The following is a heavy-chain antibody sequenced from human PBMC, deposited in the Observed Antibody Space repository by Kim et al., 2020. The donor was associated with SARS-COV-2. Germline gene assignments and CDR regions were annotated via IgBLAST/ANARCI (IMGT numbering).Heavy chain of an antibody. V-gene: IGHV4-39*01. Sequence: PSLKSRVTISVDTSKNQFSLKLSSVTAADTAVYYCKTYYYDSSGYYRDYWGQGTLVTVSS. CDR3: KTYYYDSSGYYRDY. D-gene: IGHD3-22*01. J-gene: IGHJ4*02.